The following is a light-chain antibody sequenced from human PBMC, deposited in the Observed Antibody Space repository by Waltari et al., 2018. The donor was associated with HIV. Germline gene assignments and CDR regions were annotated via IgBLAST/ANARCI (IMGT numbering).Light chain of an antibody. CDR2: SNN. CDR3: AAWDDSLNGRV. CDR1: SSNIGSNT. Sequence: QSVLTQPPSASGTPGQRVTISCSGSSSNIGSNTVHWYQQLPGTAPTLLIYSNNQRPSGVPDLFSGSKSGTSASLAISGLQSEDEADYYCAAWDDSLNGRVFGGGTKLTVL. J-gene: IGLJ3*02. V-gene: IGLV1-44*01.